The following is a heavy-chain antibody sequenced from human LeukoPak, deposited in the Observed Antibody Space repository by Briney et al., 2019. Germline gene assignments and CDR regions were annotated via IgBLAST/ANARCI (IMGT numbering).Heavy chain of an antibody. J-gene: IGHJ4*02. CDR2: IKQDGSET. CDR3: ARDFWGAYRVDYFDY. Sequence: GGSREPSCAASELTLSNYWRSGVGRAPGKGPKGGAKIKQDGSETYYVDSVRGRFTISRDNAKKSLYLQMNSLRAEDTAVYYCARDFWGAYRVDYFDYWGQGTLVTVSS. V-gene: IGHV3-7*01. D-gene: IGHD3-3*01. CDR1: ELTLSNYW.